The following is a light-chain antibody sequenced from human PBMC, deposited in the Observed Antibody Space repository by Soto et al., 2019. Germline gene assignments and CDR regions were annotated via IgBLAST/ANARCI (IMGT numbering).Light chain of an antibody. CDR3: QQYGSSSYS. CDR2: SAS. V-gene: IGKV3-20*01. CDR1: QSVYSNY. J-gene: IGKJ2*01. Sequence: EIVLTQSPGTLSLSPGERATLSCRASQSVYSNYLAWYQQEPGQAPRLLIYSASSRATGIPDRFSGSGSGTDFTLTISRLEPEDFAMFYCQQYGSSSYSFGQGTKLEIK.